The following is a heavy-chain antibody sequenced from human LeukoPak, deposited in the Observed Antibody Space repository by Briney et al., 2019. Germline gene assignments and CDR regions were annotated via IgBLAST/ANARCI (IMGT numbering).Heavy chain of an antibody. D-gene: IGHD1-26*01. CDR1: GFTFSNYG. CDR2: ISYDGSNK. CDR3: AKEVGVTRVEPY. V-gene: IGHV3-30*18. Sequence: GRSLRLSCAASGFTFSNYGMHWVRQAPGKGLEWVAVISYDGSNKYYADSVKGRFTISRDNSKNTLYLQMSSLRAEDTAVYYCAKEVGVTRVEPYWGQGTLVTVSS. J-gene: IGHJ4*02.